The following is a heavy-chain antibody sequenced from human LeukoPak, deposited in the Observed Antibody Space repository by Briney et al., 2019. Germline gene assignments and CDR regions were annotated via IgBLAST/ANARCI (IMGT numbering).Heavy chain of an antibody. D-gene: IGHD2-15*01. CDR1: GFTLRRDV. J-gene: IGHJ4*02. CDR2: ISYDGSNK. CDR3: AKYRRCSGGSCYPDY. V-gene: IGHV3-30*18. Sequence: RGCPRLSRAASGFTLRRDVMHWGRQAPGKGVEGVAVISYDGSNKYYADSMKSRFTISRDNSKNTLYLQMNSLRAEDTAVYYCAKYRRCSGGSCYPDYWGQGTLVTVSS.